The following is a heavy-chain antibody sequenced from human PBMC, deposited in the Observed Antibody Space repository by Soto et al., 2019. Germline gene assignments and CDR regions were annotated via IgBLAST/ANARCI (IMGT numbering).Heavy chain of an antibody. J-gene: IGHJ5*02. CDR3: ASSLYCSGGSCYPAPS. D-gene: IGHD2-15*01. V-gene: IGHV1-2*02. Sequence: AEVKVSCKASGYTFTGYYIHWVRQAPGQGLEWMGWMNPNTGGTNYAQKFQGRVTMTRDTSISTAYMELSRLRSDDTAIYYCASSLYCSGGSCYPAPSWGQGTLVTVS. CDR1: GYTFTGYY. CDR2: MNPNTGGT.